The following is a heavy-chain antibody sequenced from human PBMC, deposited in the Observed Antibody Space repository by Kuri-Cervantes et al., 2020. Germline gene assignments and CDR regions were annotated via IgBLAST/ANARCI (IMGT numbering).Heavy chain of an antibody. V-gene: IGHV3-7*01. CDR1: GFTVSSNY. CDR2: IKQDGSEK. J-gene: IGHJ4*02. Sequence: GGSLRLSCAASGFTVSSNYMSWVRQAPGKGLEWVANIKQDGSEKYYVDSVKGRFTISRDNAKNSLYLQMNSLRAEDTAVYYCARIREQGRIDYWGQGTLVTVSS. CDR3: ARIREQGRIDY. D-gene: IGHD1/OR15-1a*01.